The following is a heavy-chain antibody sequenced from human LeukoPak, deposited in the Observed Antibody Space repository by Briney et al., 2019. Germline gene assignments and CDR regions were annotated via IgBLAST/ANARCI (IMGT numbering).Heavy chain of an antibody. CDR3: ARGSVIVPADLYYYGMDV. V-gene: IGHV4-34*01. D-gene: IGHD2-2*01. J-gene: IGHJ6*02. CDR1: Y. CDR2: INHSGST. Sequence: YXSWIRQXPGKGLEWIGEINHSGSTNYNPSLKSRVTISVDTSKNQFSLKLSSVTAADTAVYYCARGSVIVPADLYYYGMDVWGQGTTVTVSS.